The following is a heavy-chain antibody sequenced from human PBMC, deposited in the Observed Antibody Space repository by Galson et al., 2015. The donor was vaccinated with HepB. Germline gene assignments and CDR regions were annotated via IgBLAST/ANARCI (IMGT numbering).Heavy chain of an antibody. V-gene: IGHV3-11*01. Sequence: SLRLSCAASGFTFSDYYMSWIRQAPGKGLEWVSYISSSGSTIYYADSVKGRFTISRDNAKNSLYLQMNSLRAEDTAVYYCARDRENDFWSGYYSPTFDYWGQGTLVTVSS. J-gene: IGHJ4*02. CDR3: ARDRENDFWSGYYSPTFDY. CDR1: GFTFSDYY. CDR2: ISSSGSTI. D-gene: IGHD3-3*01.